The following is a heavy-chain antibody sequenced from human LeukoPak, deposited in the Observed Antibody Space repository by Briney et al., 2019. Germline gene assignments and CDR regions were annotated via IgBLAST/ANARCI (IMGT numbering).Heavy chain of an antibody. J-gene: IGHJ6*02. CDR1: GFTFSSYA. CDR3: AKGSSGWSPHYYYYYYGMDV. Sequence: GGSLRLSCAASGFTFSSYAVSWVRQAPGKGLEWVSAISGSGGSTYYADSVKGRFTISRDNSKNTLYLQMNSLRAEDTAVYYCAKGSSGWSPHYYYYYYGMDVWGQGTTVTVSS. D-gene: IGHD6-19*01. V-gene: IGHV3-23*01. CDR2: ISGSGGST.